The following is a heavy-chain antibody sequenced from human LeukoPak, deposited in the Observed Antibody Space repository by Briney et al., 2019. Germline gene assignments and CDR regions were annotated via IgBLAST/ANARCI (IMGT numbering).Heavy chain of an antibody. CDR2: INAGNGNA. Sequence: ASVKVSCKASGYTFTSYAMHWVREAPGQRLEWMGWINAGNGNATYTQKFQDRVTFTRDTSASTAYMDLSSLRSEDTAVYYCARVSSGWHGYLDHWGQGTPVTVSS. D-gene: IGHD6-25*01. CDR3: ARVSSGWHGYLDH. V-gene: IGHV1-3*01. J-gene: IGHJ4*02. CDR1: GYTFTSYA.